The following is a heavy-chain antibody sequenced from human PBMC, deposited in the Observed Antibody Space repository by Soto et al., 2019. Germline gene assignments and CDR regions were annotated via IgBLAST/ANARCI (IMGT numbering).Heavy chain of an antibody. CDR3: ARDRGDGYNNI. J-gene: IGHJ3*02. V-gene: IGHV1-69*08. D-gene: IGHD5-12*01. CDR1: GGTFSSYT. Sequence: QVQLVQSGAEVKKPGSSVKVSCKASGGTFSSYTISWVRQAPGQGLEWMGRIIPILGIANYAQKFQGRVTITADKATSTAYMELSSLRSEDTAVYYCARDRGDGYNNIWGQGTMVTVSS. CDR2: IIPILGIA.